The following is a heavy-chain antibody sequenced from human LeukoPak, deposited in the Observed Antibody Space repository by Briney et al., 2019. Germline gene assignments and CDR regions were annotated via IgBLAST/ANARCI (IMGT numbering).Heavy chain of an antibody. V-gene: IGHV3-7*01. J-gene: IGHJ4*02. Sequence: GGALRLSCAASGFTFRSYWMSWVRQAPGKGLEWVANIKQDGSEKYYVDSVKGRFTISRDNAKNSLYLQMNSLRAEDTGVYYCAREQPYYYDSSGTALMAEIKYYFDYWGQGTLVTVSS. D-gene: IGHD3-22*01. CDR1: GFTFRSYW. CDR2: IKQDGSEK. CDR3: AREQPYYYDSSGTALMAEIKYYFDY.